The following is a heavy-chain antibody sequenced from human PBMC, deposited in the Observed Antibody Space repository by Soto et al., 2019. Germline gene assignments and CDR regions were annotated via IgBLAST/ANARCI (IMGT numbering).Heavy chain of an antibody. V-gene: IGHV4-30-4*01. CDR1: GGSISSGDYY. Sequence: QVQLQESGPGLVKPSQTLSLTCTVSGGSISSGDYYWSWIRQPPGKGLEWIGYIYYSGSTYYNPSHTRRITISVDTSKTQFSLQLSSVTAAATAVYYCASSGYGTSGVRYTLFAPWGQGTLVTVSS. D-gene: IGHD2-8*01. CDR3: ASSGYGTSGVRYTLFAP. J-gene: IGHJ5*02. CDR2: IYYSGST.